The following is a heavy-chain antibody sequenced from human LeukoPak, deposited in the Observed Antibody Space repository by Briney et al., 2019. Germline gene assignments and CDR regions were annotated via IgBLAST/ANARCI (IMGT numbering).Heavy chain of an antibody. V-gene: IGHV3-30*02. D-gene: IGHD3-3*01. CDR2: IRYDGSNK. Sequence: PGGSLRLSCAASGFTFISYGMHWVRQAPGKGLEWVAFIRYDGSNKYYADSVKGRFTISRDNSKNTLYLQMNSLRAEDTAVYYCAKDQEWFLDYWGQGTLVTVSS. J-gene: IGHJ4*02. CDR1: GFTFISYG. CDR3: AKDQEWFLDY.